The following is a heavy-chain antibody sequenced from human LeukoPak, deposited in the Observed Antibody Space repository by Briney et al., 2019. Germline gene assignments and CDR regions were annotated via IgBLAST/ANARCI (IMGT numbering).Heavy chain of an antibody. CDR1: GFTFSSYA. J-gene: IGHJ4*02. Sequence: GGSLRLSCAASGFTFSSYAMHWVRQAPGKGLEWVSGLSGNGLDTYYADSVKGRFTISRDNYKKTLFLNMNRLRAEDTAIYYCAKDTVRYYDFWGGDFDYWGQGALVTVSS. D-gene: IGHD3-3*01. CDR2: LSGNGLDT. CDR3: AKDTVRYYDFWGGDFDY. V-gene: IGHV3-23*01.